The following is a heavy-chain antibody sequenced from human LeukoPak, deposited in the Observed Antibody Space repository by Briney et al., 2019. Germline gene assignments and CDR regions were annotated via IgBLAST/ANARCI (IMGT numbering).Heavy chain of an antibody. CDR2: IIPIFGTA. CDR1: GGTFSSYA. V-gene: IGHV1-69*13. Sequence: SVKVSCKASGGTFSSYAISWVRQAPGQGLEWMGGIIPIFGTANYAQKFQGRVTITADESTSTAYMELSSLRSEDTAVYYRARDRSEGYNHLPSWGQGTLVTVSS. J-gene: IGHJ5*02. D-gene: IGHD5-24*01. CDR3: ARDRSEGYNHLPS.